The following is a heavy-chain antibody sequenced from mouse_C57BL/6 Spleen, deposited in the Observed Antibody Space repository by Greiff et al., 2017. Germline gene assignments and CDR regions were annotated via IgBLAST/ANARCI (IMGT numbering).Heavy chain of an antibody. Sequence: VQLQESGAELARPGASVKLSCKASGYTFTSYGISWVKQRTGQGLEWIGEIYPRSGNTYYNEKFKGKATLTADKSSSTAYMELRSLTSEDSAVYFCARGEYDYVLSYFDYWGQGTTLTVSS. J-gene: IGHJ2*01. CDR2: IYPRSGNT. CDR3: ARGEYDYVLSYFDY. V-gene: IGHV1-81*01. D-gene: IGHD2-4*01. CDR1: GYTFTSYG.